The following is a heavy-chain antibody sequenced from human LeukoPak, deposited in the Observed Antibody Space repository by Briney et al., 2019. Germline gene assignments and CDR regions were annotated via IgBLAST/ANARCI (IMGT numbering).Heavy chain of an antibody. CDR3: ATTVAGYPDDYFDY. Sequence: PGGSLRLSCAASEFTFSNYWMSWVRQAPGKGLERVAHTNQDGSKNYYVDSMKGRFTISSDNAKNSLYLQMNSLRAEDTAVYYCATTVAGYPDDYFDYWGQGTLVTVSS. D-gene: IGHD6-19*01. J-gene: IGHJ4*02. CDR2: TNQDGSKN. CDR1: EFTFSNYW. V-gene: IGHV3-7*01.